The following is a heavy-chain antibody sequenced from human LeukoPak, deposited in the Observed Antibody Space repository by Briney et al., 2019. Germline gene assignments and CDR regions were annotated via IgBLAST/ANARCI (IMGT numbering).Heavy chain of an antibody. V-gene: IGHV3-30*18. Sequence: GGSLRLSCAGSQFTFSSYVMHWVRQAPGKGLEWVAVISSDGSDTYYVDSVKGRFTISRDNSKSTLYLQMNSLTGEDTAVYYCAKEGNPRGAATGPGYYFDYWGQGTLVTVSS. CDR1: QFTFSSYV. CDR3: AKEGNPRGAATGPGYYFDY. CDR2: ISSDGSDT. J-gene: IGHJ4*02. D-gene: IGHD6-13*01.